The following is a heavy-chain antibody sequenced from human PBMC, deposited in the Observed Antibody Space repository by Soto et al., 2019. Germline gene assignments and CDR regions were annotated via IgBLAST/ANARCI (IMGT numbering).Heavy chain of an antibody. J-gene: IGHJ5*01. D-gene: IGHD3-16*01. CDR1: GGSISSGGYS. Sequence: SETLSLTCAVSGGSISSGGYSWSWIRQPPGKGLEWIGYIYHSWSTYYNPSLKSRVTISVDRSKNQFSLKLSSVTAADTAVYYCARSWFGHQVHWFDFWGQGTLVTVSS. CDR2: IYHSWST. V-gene: IGHV4-30-2*01. CDR3: ARSWFGHQVHWFDF.